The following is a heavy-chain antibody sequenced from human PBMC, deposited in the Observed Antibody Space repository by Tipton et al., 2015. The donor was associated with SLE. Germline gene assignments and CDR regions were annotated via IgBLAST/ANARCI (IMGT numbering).Heavy chain of an antibody. D-gene: IGHD6-19*01. J-gene: IGHJ3*02. Sequence: TLSLTCTVSGGSISSYYWSWIRQPPGKGLEWIGEINHSGSTNYNPSLKSRVTISVDTSKNQFSLKLSSVTAADTAVYYCARRGWSPEDAFDIWGQGSIVTVSS. CDR3: ARRGWSPEDAFDI. CDR1: GGSISSYY. CDR2: INHSGST. V-gene: IGHV4-34*01.